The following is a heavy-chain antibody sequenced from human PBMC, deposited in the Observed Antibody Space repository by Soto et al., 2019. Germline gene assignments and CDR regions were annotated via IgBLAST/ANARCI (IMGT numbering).Heavy chain of an antibody. CDR1: GRSISSYY. V-gene: IGHV4-59*12. CDR3: ARPGIAAAGTFGFDY. J-gene: IGHJ4*02. CDR2: IYYSGNT. Sequence: PSETLSLTCTVSGRSISSYYWSWIRQPPGKGLEWISYIYYSGNTNYNPSLKSRVTISADKSINTAYLQWSSLKASDTALYYCARPGIAAAGTFGFDYWGQGTLVTVSS. D-gene: IGHD6-13*01.